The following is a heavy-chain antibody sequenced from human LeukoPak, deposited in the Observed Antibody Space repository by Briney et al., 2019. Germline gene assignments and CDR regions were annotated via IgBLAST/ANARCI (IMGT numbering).Heavy chain of an antibody. J-gene: IGHJ4*02. D-gene: IGHD1-1*01. CDR1: GGTFSSYA. CDR2: IIPIFGTA. Sequence: SVKVSCKASGGTFSSYAISWVRQAPGQGLEWMGGIIPIFGTANYAHKFQGRVTITADESTSTPNMELSSLRSEDTAVYYCARDPHQGTPGDWGQGTLVTVSS. V-gene: IGHV1-69*13. CDR3: ARDPHQGTPGD.